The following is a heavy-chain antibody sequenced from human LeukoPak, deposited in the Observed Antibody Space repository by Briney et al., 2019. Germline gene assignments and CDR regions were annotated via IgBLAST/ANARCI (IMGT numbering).Heavy chain of an antibody. CDR3: AKPRVDSGTGSSYGHGLDY. D-gene: IGHD5-18*01. CDR2: ISPTGTT. J-gene: IGHJ4*02. V-gene: IGHV3-23*01. Sequence: PGGSLRLSCAASGFTFSSYAMTWVRQAPGKGLEWVSSISPTGTTYYADSVKGRFTVSRDNSKNTLFLQMDSLRADDTAVYYCAKPRVDSGTGSSYGHGLDYWGQGTLVSVSS. CDR1: GFTFSSYA.